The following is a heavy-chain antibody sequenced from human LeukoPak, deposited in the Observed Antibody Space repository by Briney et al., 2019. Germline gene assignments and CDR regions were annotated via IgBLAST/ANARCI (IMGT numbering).Heavy chain of an antibody. Sequence: GGSLRLSCAASGFTFSGYAMSWVRQSPGKGLEWVSDISGGGGTTYYAYYADSVKGRFTISRDNSKNTLYLLMNSLRAEDTAVYYCAKFYDILTGYIDYWGQGTLVTVSS. J-gene: IGHJ4*02. CDR2: ISGGGGTTYYA. D-gene: IGHD3-9*01. CDR3: AKFYDILTGYIDY. CDR1: GFTFSGYA. V-gene: IGHV3-23*01.